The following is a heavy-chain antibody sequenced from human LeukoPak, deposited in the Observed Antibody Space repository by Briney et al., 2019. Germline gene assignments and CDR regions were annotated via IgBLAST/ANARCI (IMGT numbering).Heavy chain of an antibody. CDR2: ISSDGGST. J-gene: IGHJ4*02. V-gene: IGHV3-64D*06. CDR1: GFTFSSYG. D-gene: IGHD3-16*02. CDR3: VPLYHGGVAY. Sequence: GGSLRLSCSASGFTFSSYGMHWVRQAPGKGLEYVSAISSDGGSTYYADSVKGRFTISRDNSKNTLYLQVRSLRAEDTAVYYCVPLYHGGVAYWGQGTRVPISS.